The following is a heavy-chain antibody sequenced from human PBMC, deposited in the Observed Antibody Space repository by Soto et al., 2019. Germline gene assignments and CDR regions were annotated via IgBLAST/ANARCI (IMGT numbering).Heavy chain of an antibody. CDR3: AGPPELTRIYYYYGMDV. D-gene: IGHD1-7*01. J-gene: IGHJ6*02. CDR1: GGTFSSYA. V-gene: IGHV1-69*12. Sequence: QVQLVQSGAEVKKPGSSVKVSCKASGGTFSSYAIIWVRQAPGQGLEWMGGIIPIFGTANYAQKFQGRVTIKACESTSTAYMELRRLRSEDTAVYYCAGPPELTRIYYYYGMDVWGQGKTVTVSS. CDR2: IIPIFGTA.